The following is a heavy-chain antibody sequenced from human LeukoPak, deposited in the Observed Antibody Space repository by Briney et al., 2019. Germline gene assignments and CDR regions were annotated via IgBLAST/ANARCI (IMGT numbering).Heavy chain of an antibody. CDR3: ARDSFQRSIPRYLDY. CDR2: IYTSGST. Sequence: TPSVTCTESGGSTTRVIYCWSWIRHPAGDGLEWLARIYTSGSTKDNPSFKSRVTISVDTSTKQFSLKLSSVSAADTAVYYCARDSFQRSIPRYLDYRGQGNLVTVSS. J-gene: IGHJ4*02. D-gene: IGHD2-21*01. CDR1: GGSTTRVIYC. V-gene: IGHV4-61*02.